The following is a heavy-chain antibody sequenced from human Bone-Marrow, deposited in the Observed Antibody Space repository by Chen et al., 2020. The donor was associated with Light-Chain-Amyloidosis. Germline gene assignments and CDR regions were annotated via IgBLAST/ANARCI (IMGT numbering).Heavy chain of an antibody. CDR2: IWFDGSNI. D-gene: IGHD6-13*01. Sequence: QLHLGESGGGGVQPGRSLRLALVASGYTFSNFGMHWVRQAPGKVLEWVAVIWFDGSNIYYADSVKGRFTISRDNSKNAVYLQMTSLRVEDTADCARLSAAIGSYYAMDVWGQGTTVTVSS. J-gene: IGHJ6*02. V-gene: IGHV3-33*01. CDR3: LSAAIGSYYAMDV. CDR1: GYTFSNFG.